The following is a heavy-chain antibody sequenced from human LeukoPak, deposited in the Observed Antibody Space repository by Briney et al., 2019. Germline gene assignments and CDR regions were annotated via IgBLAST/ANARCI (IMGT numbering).Heavy chain of an antibody. D-gene: IGHD5-18*01. CDR1: GYTFTSYA. CDR3: ARGPICTAMVTDYYYGMDV. J-gene: IGHJ6*02. Sequence: ASVKVSCKASGYTFTSYAMHWVRQAPGQRLEWMGWINAGNGNTKYSQKFQGRVTITRNTSISTAYMELSSLRSEDTAVYYCARGPICTAMVTDYYYGMDVWGQGTTVTVSS. CDR2: INAGNGNT. V-gene: IGHV1-3*01.